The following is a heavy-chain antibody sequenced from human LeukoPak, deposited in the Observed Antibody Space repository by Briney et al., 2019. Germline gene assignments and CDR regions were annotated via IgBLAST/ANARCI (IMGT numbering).Heavy chain of an antibody. CDR3: AREGVYYYYYMDV. CDR1: GFTFSDYY. CDR2: ISSSGSTI. J-gene: IGHJ6*03. Sequence: PGGSLRLSCAASGFTFSDYYMSWIRQAPGKGLEWVSYISSSGSTIYYADSVKGRFTISRDNAKNSLYLQMNSLRAEDTAVYYYAREGVYYYYYMDVWGKGTTVTVSS. D-gene: IGHD2-8*01. V-gene: IGHV3-11*01.